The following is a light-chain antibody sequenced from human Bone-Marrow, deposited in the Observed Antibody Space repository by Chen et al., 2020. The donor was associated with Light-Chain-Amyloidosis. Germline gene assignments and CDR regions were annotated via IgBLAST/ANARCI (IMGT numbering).Light chain of an antibody. J-gene: IGLJ2*01. Sequence: SYELTQPPSVSVSPGQTARITCSGDDLPTKYAYWYQQKPGQAPVLVIHRDTERPSGISERFSGASSGTTATLTNSGVQAEDEADYRCHSADSSGTYEVIFGGGTKLTVL. CDR2: RDT. CDR1: DLPTKY. V-gene: IGLV3-25*03. CDR3: HSADSSGTYEVI.